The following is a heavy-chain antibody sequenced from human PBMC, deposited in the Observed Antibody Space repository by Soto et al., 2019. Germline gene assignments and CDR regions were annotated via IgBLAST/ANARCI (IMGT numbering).Heavy chain of an antibody. J-gene: IGHJ6*02. CDR2: INHSGTT. CDR1: GGSFSGYY. CDR3: SKTDYYHYGMDV. V-gene: IGHV4-34*01. Sequence: SETLSLTCAVYGGSFSGYYWSWIRQPPGKGLEWIGEINHSGTTYYNPSLKSRVTISVDTSKSQFSLRLSSVTAADTAVYYCSKTDYYHYGMDVWGQGTTVTVSS.